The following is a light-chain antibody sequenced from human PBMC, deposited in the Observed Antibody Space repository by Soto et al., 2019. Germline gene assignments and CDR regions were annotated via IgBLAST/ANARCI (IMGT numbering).Light chain of an antibody. Sequence: IQMTQSPSTLSASVGDRVTITCRASQSINTWLAWYQQKPGKAPNLLIYDASSLESGVPSRFSGSGSGAEFTLTISSLQPDDFATYYCRHQGTFGQGTKVEIK. CDR3: RHQGT. V-gene: IGKV1-5*01. J-gene: IGKJ1*01. CDR1: QSINTW. CDR2: DAS.